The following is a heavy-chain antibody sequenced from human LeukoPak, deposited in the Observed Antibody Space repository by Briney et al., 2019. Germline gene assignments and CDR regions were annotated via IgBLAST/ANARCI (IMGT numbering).Heavy chain of an antibody. CDR3: ARDSHFLFGSGNYMATNFDY. D-gene: IGHD3-10*01. J-gene: IGHJ4*02. Sequence: ASVKVSCKASGYTFTNFGVXWVXXAPGXXXXXXGXXTTXXXXTNYAQXLXVRXXMTTDPSPTTAYMELSSLRSAATAVYYCARDSHFLFGSGNYMATNFDYWGQGTLVTVSS. CDR1: GYTFTNFG. CDR2: XTTXXXXT. V-gene: IGHV1-18*01.